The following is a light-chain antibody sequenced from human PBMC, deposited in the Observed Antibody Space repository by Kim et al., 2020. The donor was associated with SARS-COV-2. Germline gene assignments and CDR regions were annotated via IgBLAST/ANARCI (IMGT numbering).Light chain of an antibody. CDR2: DAS. V-gene: IGKV3-11*01. J-gene: IGKJ4*01. CDR3: QQRSNWPPVFT. CDR1: QSVSSY. Sequence: PGERATLSCRASQSVSSYLAWYQQKPGQAPRLLIYDASNRATGIPARFSGSGSGTDFTLTISSLEPEDFAVYYCQQRSNWPPVFTFGGGTKVDIK.